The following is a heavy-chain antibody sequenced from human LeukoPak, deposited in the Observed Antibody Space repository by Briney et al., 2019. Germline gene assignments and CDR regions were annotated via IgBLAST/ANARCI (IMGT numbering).Heavy chain of an antibody. J-gene: IGHJ6*03. D-gene: IGHD3-10*01. CDR2: IIPMFGTA. CDR1: GGTFSSYT. CDR3: ARGAGRRSGSYYNNYYYYYMDV. Sequence: ASVKVSCKASGGTFSSYTISWVRQAPGQGLEWMGGIIPMFGTANYAQKFQGRVTITADESTSTAYMELSSLRYEDTAVYYCARGAGRRSGSYYNNYYYYYMDVWGKGTTVTISS. V-gene: IGHV1-69*13.